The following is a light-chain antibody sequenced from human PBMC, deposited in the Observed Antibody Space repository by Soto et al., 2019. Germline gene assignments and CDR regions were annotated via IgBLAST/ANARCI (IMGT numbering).Light chain of an antibody. CDR2: EDT. CDR1: STDVGGYNH. CDR3: SSYAGSSVV. J-gene: IGLJ2*01. V-gene: IGLV2-8*01. Sequence: QSALTQPPSASGSPGQSVTISCTGTSTDVGGYNHVSWYQQHPGKAPKLLIFEDTKRPSVVPDRFSCSKSGNTASLTVSGLQADDDADYYCSSYAGSSVVFGGGTKLTVL.